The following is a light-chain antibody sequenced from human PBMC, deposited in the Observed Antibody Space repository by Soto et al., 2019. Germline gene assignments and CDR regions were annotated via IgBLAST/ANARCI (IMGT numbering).Light chain of an antibody. CDR1: QSISSW. Sequence: DIQMTQSPSTLSASVGDRVTITCRASQSISSWLAWYQQKPGKAPKLLIYKASSLESGVPSRFSVSGSGTEFTLTISSLQPDDFAPYYCQQYNSYWTFGQGTKVEIK. J-gene: IGKJ1*01. CDR2: KAS. V-gene: IGKV1-5*03. CDR3: QQYNSYWT.